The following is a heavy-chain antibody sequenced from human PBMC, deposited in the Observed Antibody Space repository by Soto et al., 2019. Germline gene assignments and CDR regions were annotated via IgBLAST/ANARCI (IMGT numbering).Heavy chain of an antibody. J-gene: IGHJ4*02. D-gene: IGHD2-15*01. CDR3: ARGGSGDIVVVAAIDY. V-gene: IGHV4-31*03. CDR1: GGSISSGDYD. Sequence: TLSLPFSVSGGSISSGDYDWSLVRQHPGKGLEWIGYIFYSGSTYYNPSLKSRVTTSVDTSKNQFSLKLGSVTAADTAVYYCARGGSGDIVVVAAIDYWGQGTLVTVSS. CDR2: IFYSGST.